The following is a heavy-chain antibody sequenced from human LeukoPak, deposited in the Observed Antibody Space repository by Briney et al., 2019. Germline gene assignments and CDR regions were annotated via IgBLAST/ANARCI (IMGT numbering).Heavy chain of an antibody. D-gene: IGHD6-25*01. V-gene: IGHV3-30*03. CDR2: ISYDGSNK. CDR1: GFTFSSYG. CDR3: ARKSGCDY. Sequence: PGGSLRLSCAASGFTFSSYGMHWVRQAPGKGLEWVAVISYDGSNKYYADSVKGRFTISRDNSKNTLYLQMNSLRAEDTAVYYCARKSGCDYWGQGTLVTVSS. J-gene: IGHJ4*02.